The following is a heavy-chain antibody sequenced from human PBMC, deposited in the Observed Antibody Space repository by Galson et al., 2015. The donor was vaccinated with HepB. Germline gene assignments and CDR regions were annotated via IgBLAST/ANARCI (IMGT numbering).Heavy chain of an antibody. CDR2: IDTRDEK. D-gene: IGHD4/OR15-4a*01. J-gene: IGHJ2*01. Sequence: SLRLSCAASGFSVSYFSMNWVRQAPGKGLEWVSSIDTRDEKKYIDSVKGRFTISRDSSKNTLYLKINTLRGEDTAVYYCARDRDYFDLWGRGTLVTVSS. V-gene: IGHV3-66*01. CDR1: GFSVSYFS. CDR3: ARDRDYFDL.